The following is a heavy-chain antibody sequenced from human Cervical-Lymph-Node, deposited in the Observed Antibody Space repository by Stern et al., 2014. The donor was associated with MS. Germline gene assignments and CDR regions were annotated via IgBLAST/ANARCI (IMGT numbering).Heavy chain of an antibody. D-gene: IGHD3-9*01. CDR2: ISDDGIYD. J-gene: IGHJ4*02. CDR1: GFTFSSYG. CDR3: AKEPTKNDILTVLFC. V-gene: IGHV3-30*18. Sequence: VQLVESGGGVVQPGRSLGLSCAASGFTFSSYGMHWVRQAPGKGLEWVALISDDGIYDSYADSVKGRFIISRDNSKITLYLQMNSLRLEDTAVYYCAKEPTKNDILTVLFCWGQGTLVTLSS.